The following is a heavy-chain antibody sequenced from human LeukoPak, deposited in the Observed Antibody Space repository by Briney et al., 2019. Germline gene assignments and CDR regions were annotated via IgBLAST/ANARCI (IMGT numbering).Heavy chain of an antibody. D-gene: IGHD2-2*02. CDR2: ISAYNGNT. J-gene: IGHJ5*02. V-gene: IGHV1-18*01. Sequence: ASVKVSCKAPGYTFTSYGISWVRQAPGQGLEWMGWISAYNGNTNYAQKLQGRVTMTTDTSTSTAYMELRSLRSDDTAVYYCARDVVVPAAIPTFFGVEPWGQGTLVTVSS. CDR1: GYTFTSYG. CDR3: ARDVVVPAAIPTFFGVEP.